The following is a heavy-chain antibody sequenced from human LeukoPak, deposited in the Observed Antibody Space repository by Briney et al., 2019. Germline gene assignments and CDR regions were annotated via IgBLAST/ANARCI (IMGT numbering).Heavy chain of an antibody. V-gene: IGHV4-34*01. J-gene: IGHJ6*02. CDR2: INRSGST. CDR1: GGSFSGYD. D-gene: IGHD2-2*01. CDR3: ARGVGYCSSTSCYYYYGMDV. Sequence: SETLSLTCAVYGGSFSGYDWSWIRQPPGKGLERIGEINRSGSTNYNPSLKSRVTISVDTSTNQFSLKLSSVTAGDTAVYYCARGVGYCSSTSCYYYYGMDVWGQGNTVTVSS.